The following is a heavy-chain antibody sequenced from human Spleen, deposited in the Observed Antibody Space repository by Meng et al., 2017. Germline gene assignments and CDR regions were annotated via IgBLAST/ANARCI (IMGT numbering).Heavy chain of an antibody. D-gene: IGHD2-15*01. Sequence: GESLKISCATSGFTVSSNEMSWVRQAPGKGLEWVSSISGDSTYFADSGKGRFTISRDNSKNTLHLQMNSLRAEDTAVYYCARVTGGGWFDDWGQGTLVTVSS. CDR2: ISGDST. V-gene: IGHV3-38-3*01. CDR1: GFTVSSNE. J-gene: IGHJ4*02. CDR3: ARVTGGGWFDD.